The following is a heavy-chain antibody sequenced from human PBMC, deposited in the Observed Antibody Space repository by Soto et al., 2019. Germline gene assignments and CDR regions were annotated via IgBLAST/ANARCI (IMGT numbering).Heavy chain of an antibody. CDR2: INPESGNP. CDR1: GYTFTDYY. J-gene: IGHJ4*02. CDR3: ASEDCRNTNCLKGFDY. D-gene: IGHD2-15*01. Sequence: QVQMVQSGAEVKKPGDSVKVSCKASGYTFTDYYMHWVRQAPGQGFEWVGGINPESGNPKYVPKFQGRVTVTRDTSTRTAYMELNRLTSDDTAVYDCASEDCRNTNCLKGFDYWGQGTLVTVSS. V-gene: IGHV1-2*02.